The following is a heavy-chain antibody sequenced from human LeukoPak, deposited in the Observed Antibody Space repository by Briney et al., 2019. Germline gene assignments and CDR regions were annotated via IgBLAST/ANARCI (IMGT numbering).Heavy chain of an antibody. CDR3: AKDRSCTNDICHGDFDY. D-gene: IGHD2-8*01. CDR1: GFTFSSYG. Sequence: GGSLRLSCAASGFTFSSYGVSRVRQAPGKGLEWVSSISGSGGSTYSADSVKGRFTISRDNSKNTLYLQMNSLRAEDTALYYCAKDRSCTNDICHGDFDYWGQGTLVTVSS. CDR2: ISGSGGST. V-gene: IGHV3-23*01. J-gene: IGHJ4*02.